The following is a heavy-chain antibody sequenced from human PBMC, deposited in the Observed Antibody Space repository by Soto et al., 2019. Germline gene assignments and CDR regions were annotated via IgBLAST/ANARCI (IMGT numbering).Heavy chain of an antibody. CDR3: AKGSSVWAQQVVFAY. CDR1: GFTFSSPW. V-gene: IGHV3-7*03. J-gene: IGHJ4*02. CDR2: ISPDGSAM. Sequence: GGSLRLSCAGSGFTFSSPWMSWVRQAPGKGLEWVANISPDGSAMSYVDSVQGRFTISRDNSKNSLFLQMNYLRAEDTAVYYCAKGSSVWAQQVVFAYWGQGTLVTVSS. D-gene: IGHD6-13*01.